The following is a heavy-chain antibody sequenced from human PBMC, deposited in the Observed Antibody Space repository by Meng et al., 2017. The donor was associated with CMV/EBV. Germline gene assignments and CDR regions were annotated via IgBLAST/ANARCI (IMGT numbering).Heavy chain of an antibody. Sequence: GGSLRLSCAASEFTFSSFGMHWVRQPPGKGLEWVAFIRYDGSNKYYADSVKGRFTISRDNSKNTLYLQMNSLRAEDTAVYYCAKAMMVRGPLDYWGQGTLVTVSS. CDR2: IRYDGSNK. V-gene: IGHV3-30*02. J-gene: IGHJ4*02. D-gene: IGHD3-10*01. CDR3: AKAMMVRGPLDY. CDR1: EFTFSSFG.